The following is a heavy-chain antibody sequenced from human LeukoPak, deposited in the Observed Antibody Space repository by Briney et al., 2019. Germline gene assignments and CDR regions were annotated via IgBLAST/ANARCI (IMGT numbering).Heavy chain of an antibody. D-gene: IGHD2-2*02. Sequence: SETLSLTCAVYGGSFSGYYWSWIRQPPGKGLEWIGEINHSGSTNYNPSLKSRVTISVDTSKNQFSLKLSSVTAADTAVYYCARGRVVVPAAIDYWGQGTLVTVSS. V-gene: IGHV4-34*01. CDR2: INHSGST. J-gene: IGHJ4*02. CDR3: ARGRVVVPAAIDY. CDR1: GGSFSGYY.